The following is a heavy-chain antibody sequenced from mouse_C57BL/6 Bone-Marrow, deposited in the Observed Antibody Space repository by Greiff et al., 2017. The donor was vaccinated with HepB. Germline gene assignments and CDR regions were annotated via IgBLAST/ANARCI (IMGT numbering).Heavy chain of an antibody. Sequence: EVKLLESGPGLVKPSQSLSLTCSVTGYSITSGYYWNWIRQFPGNKLEWMGYISYDGSNNYNPSLKNRISITRDTSKNQFFLKLNSVTTEDTATYYCARGRWLLRYWGQGTTLTVSS. J-gene: IGHJ2*01. CDR2: ISYDGSN. CDR3: ARGRWLLRY. V-gene: IGHV3-6*01. CDR1: GYSITSGYY. D-gene: IGHD2-3*01.